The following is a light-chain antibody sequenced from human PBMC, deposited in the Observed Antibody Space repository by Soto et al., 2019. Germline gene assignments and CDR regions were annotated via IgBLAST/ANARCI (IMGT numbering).Light chain of an antibody. CDR2: AAS. CDR1: QSINWY. V-gene: IGKV1-39*01. CDR3: QQHYITPWT. J-gene: IGKJ1*01. Sequence: DIQMTQSPSSLSASVGDRVTNTCRASQSINWYLNWYQQKPGKAPNLLIYAASSLQSGVPSRFSGRGSGTDFTLTISSLQSEDFATYYCQQHYITPWTFGQGTKVEIK.